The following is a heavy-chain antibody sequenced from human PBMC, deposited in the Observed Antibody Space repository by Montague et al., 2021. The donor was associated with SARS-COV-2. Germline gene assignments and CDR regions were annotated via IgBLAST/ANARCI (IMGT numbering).Heavy chain of an antibody. CDR1: GFTVSSYY. V-gene: IGHV3-53*04. D-gene: IGHD3-10*01. J-gene: IGHJ4*02. CDR3: AGSNWSSGGYYQLDY. Sequence: SLRLSCAASGFTVSSYYMSWVRQAPGKGLEWVSVIYSGGSTYYADSVKGRCTIFRHNSKNTLYLQMNSLRAEDTAVYYCAGSNWSSGGYYQLDYWGQGTLVTVSS. CDR2: IYSGGST.